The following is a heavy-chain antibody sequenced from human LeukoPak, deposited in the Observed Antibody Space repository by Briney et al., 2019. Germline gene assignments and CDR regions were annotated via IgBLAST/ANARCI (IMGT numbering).Heavy chain of an antibody. CDR3: ARERGYGGNSGSDGY. Sequence: GGSLRLSCAASGFSFEEYGMSWVRQAPGKGLEWVSGISLNGGGTGYADSVKGRFTISRDNAKNSLYLQMNSLRAEDTAVYYCARERGYGGNSGSDGYWGQGTLVTVSS. D-gene: IGHD4-23*01. J-gene: IGHJ4*02. CDR2: ISLNGGGT. CDR1: GFSFEEYG. V-gene: IGHV3-20*04.